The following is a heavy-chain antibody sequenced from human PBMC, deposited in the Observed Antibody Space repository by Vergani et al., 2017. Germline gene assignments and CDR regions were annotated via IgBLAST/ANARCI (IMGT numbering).Heavy chain of an antibody. Sequence: QVQLQESGPGLVKPSQTLSLTCTVSGGSISSGGYYWSWIRQHPGKGLEWIGYIYYSGSTYYNPSLKSRVTISVDTSKNQFSLQVNSVTPSDTAVYYCARGGWLVPDVWGQGTLVTVSS. V-gene: IGHV4-31*03. CDR2: IYYSGST. D-gene: IGHD2-21*02. CDR1: GGSISSGGYY. CDR3: ARGGWLVPDV. J-gene: IGHJ4*02.